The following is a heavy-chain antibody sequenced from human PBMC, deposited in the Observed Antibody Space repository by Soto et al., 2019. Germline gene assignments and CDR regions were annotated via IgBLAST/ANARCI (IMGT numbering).Heavy chain of an antibody. Sequence: PSETLSLTCTVSGGSISSYYWSWIRQPPGKGLEWIGYIYYSGSTNYNPSLKSRVTISVDTSKNQFSLKLSSVTAADTAVYYCARTTGTAYYYYYGMDVWGQGTTVTVSS. CDR1: GGSISSYY. CDR2: IYYSGST. V-gene: IGHV4-59*01. J-gene: IGHJ6*02. CDR3: ARTTGTAYYYYYGMDV. D-gene: IGHD4-17*01.